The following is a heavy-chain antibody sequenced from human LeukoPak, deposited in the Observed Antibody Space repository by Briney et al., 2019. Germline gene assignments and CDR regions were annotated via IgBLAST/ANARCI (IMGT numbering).Heavy chain of an antibody. CDR2: IYTSGST. D-gene: IGHD4-11*01. Sequence: SETLSLTCTVSGGSISSSSYYWSWIRQPAGKGLEWIGRIYTSGSTNYNPSLKSRVTMSVDTSKNQFSLKLSSVTAADTAVYYCARALGYSKYYYYYMDVWGKGTTVTISS. V-gene: IGHV4-61*02. J-gene: IGHJ6*03. CDR3: ARALGYSKYYYYYMDV. CDR1: GGSISSSSYY.